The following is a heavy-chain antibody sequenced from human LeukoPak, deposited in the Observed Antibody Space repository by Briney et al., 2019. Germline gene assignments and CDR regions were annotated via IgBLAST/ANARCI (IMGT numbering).Heavy chain of an antibody. CDR2: IYYSGST. J-gene: IGHJ4*02. CDR3: ARLAAADYYFDY. V-gene: IGHV4-39*07. D-gene: IGHD6-13*01. CDR1: GGSISSSSYY. Sequence: SETLSLTCTVSGGSISSSSYYWGWIRQPPGKGLEWIGSIYYSGSTYYNPSLKSRVTISVDTSKNQFSLKLSSVTAADTAVYYCARLAAADYYFDYWGQGTLVTVSS.